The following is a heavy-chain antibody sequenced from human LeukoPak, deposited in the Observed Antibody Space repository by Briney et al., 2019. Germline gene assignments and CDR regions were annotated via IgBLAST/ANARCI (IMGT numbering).Heavy chain of an antibody. CDR3: ARSRGTGEDAFDI. D-gene: IGHD3-10*01. CDR1: GGSIAGGGYS. V-gene: IGHV4-30-2*01. J-gene: IGHJ3*02. Sequence: PSETLSLTCAVSGGSIAGGGYSWSWIRQPPGKGLEWIGYIHHSGSTYYNPSLKSRVTMSVDRSKNQFSLKLSSVTAADTAVYYCARSRGTGEDAFDIWGQGTMVTVSS. CDR2: IHHSGST.